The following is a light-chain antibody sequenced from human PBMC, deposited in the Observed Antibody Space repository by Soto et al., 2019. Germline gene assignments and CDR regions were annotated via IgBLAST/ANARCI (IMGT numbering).Light chain of an antibody. CDR1: QSVSSN. Sequence: EILMTQSPATLSVSPGARATLSCRASQSVSSNLAWYQHKPGQAPRLLIYGASPRATGIPGRFSGSGSGTVFTLTISSLQSEDCVVYYCQQYNKWPWTFGRGTKVEIK. V-gene: IGKV3-15*01. CDR3: QQYNKWPWT. CDR2: GAS. J-gene: IGKJ1*01.